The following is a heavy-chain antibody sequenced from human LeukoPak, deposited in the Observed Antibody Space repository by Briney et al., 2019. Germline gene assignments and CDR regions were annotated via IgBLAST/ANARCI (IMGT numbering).Heavy chain of an antibody. CDR3: ARGGTIFGVVRHDAFDI. CDR2: INPNSGGT. J-gene: IGHJ3*02. CDR1: GYTFTRYY. D-gene: IGHD3-3*01. Sequence: GASVKVSCKASGYTFTRYYMHWVRQAPGQGLEWMGRINPNSGGTNYAQKFQGRVTMTRDTSISTAYMELSRLRSDDTAVYYCARGGTIFGVVRHDAFDIWGQGTMVTVSS. V-gene: IGHV1-2*06.